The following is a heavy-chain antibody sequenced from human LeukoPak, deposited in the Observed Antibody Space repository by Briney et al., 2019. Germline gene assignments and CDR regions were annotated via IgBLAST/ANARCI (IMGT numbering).Heavy chain of an antibody. D-gene: IGHD6-13*01. CDR2: IYYSGST. CDR3: ARALDSARIAAAKIFDY. Sequence: SETLSLTCTVSGGSISSSSYYWGWIRQPPGKGLEWIGSIYYSGSTYYNPSLKSRVTISVDTSKNQFSLKLSSVTAADTAVYYCARALDSARIAAAKIFDYWGQGTLVTVSS. CDR1: GGSISSSSYY. J-gene: IGHJ4*02. V-gene: IGHV4-39*07.